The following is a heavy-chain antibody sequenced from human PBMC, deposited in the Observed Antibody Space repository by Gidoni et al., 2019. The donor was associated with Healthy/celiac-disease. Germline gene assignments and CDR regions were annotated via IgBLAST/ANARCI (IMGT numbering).Heavy chain of an antibody. CDR3: AKDRVHSYGYPYYYYGMDV. Sequence: QVQLVESGGGVVQPGRSLRLSCAASGFTFSSYGMHWVRQAPGKGLEWVAVISYDGSNKYYADSVKGRFTISRDNSKNTLYLQRNSLRAEDTAVYYCAKDRVHSYGYPYYYYGMDVWGQGTTVTVSS. D-gene: IGHD5-18*01. J-gene: IGHJ6*02. CDR2: ISYDGSNK. CDR1: GFTFSSYG. V-gene: IGHV3-30*18.